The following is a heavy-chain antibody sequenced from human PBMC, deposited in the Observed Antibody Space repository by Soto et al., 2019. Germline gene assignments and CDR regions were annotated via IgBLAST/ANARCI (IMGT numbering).Heavy chain of an antibody. J-gene: IGHJ4*02. D-gene: IGHD4-17*01. CDR1: GGSMTTTNYY. CDR3: TTYGGDTGRFDY. V-gene: IGHV4-39*01. Sequence: SSETLSLTCTVSGGSMTTTNYYWGWIRQPSGKGPEWIGSGTTFYNPSLRGRVTIFVDTSKNQFSLKLTSVTAADTAVYYCTTYGGDTGRFDYWGQGTLVTVSS. CDR2: SGTT.